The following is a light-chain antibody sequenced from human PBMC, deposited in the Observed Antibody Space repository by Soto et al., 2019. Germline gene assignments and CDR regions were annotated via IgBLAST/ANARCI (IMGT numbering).Light chain of an antibody. J-gene: IGLJ2*01. CDR3: QSYDSDFVV. Sequence: NFMLTQPQSVSESPGKTLSISCTRSSGSIANNYVQWYQQRPGSAPTTVIYENNQRLSGVPDRFSDSTDGSSNSASLTISGLQTEDEADYYCQSYDSDFVVFGGGTKVTVL. CDR2: ENN. V-gene: IGLV6-57*04. CDR1: SGSIANNY.